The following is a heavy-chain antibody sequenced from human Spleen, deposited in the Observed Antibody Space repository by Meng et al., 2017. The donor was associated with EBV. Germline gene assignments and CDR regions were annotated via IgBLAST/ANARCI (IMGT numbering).Heavy chain of an antibody. D-gene: IGHD3-10*01. Sequence: QVPPQGAGPGLVKPSGTLSLACVVSGGSISSSNWWSWVRQPPGKGLEWIGEIYDSGNTNYNPSLKSRVTISVDKSKNQFSLKVGSVTAADTAVYYCARGHGSGLYYRSFDFWGQGTLVTVSS. V-gene: IGHV4-4*02. CDR3: ARGHGSGLYYRSFDF. CDR2: IYDSGNT. CDR1: GGSISSSNW. J-gene: IGHJ4*02.